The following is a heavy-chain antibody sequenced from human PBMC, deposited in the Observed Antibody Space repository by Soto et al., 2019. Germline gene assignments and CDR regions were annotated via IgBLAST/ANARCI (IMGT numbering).Heavy chain of an antibody. CDR2: IYSGGST. J-gene: IGHJ4*02. Sequence: GGSLRLSCAASGFTVSSNYMSWVRQAPGKGLEWVSVIYSGGSTYYADSVKGRFTISRDNSKNTLYLQMNSLRAEDTAVYYCARGAGIAAAGTESYFDYWGQGTLVTVSS. V-gene: IGHV3-53*01. D-gene: IGHD6-13*01. CDR3: ARGAGIAAAGTESYFDY. CDR1: GFTVSSNY.